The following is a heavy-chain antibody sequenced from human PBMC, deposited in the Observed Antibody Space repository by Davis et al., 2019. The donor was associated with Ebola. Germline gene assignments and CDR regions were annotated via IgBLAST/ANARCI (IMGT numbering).Heavy chain of an antibody. J-gene: IGHJ5*02. Sequence: AASVKVSCKTSGYTFSGYAISWVRQAPGQGLEWIGRINVYNGHTNYAQNFQGRVTVSTDTSTSTAYMEVRSLRYDDTAVYYCARAVTMVLPSGWFDPWGQGTLVTVSS. V-gene: IGHV1-18*01. D-gene: IGHD3-10*01. CDR3: ARAVTMVLPSGWFDP. CDR1: GYTFSGYA. CDR2: INVYNGHT.